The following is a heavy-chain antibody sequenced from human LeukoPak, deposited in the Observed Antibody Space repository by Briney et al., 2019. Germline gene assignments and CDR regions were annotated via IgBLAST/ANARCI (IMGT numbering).Heavy chain of an antibody. CDR2: IYHSGST. Sequence: TLSLTCTVSGGSISSGGYYWSWIRQHPGKGLEWIGYIYHSGSTHYNPSLQSRVAISVDTSKNHFSLKLTYVTAADTAVYYCARFTDSWIIGFDYWGQGTLVTVSS. D-gene: IGHD3-3*01. J-gene: IGHJ4*02. V-gene: IGHV4-31*03. CDR1: GGSISSGGYY. CDR3: ARFTDSWIIGFDY.